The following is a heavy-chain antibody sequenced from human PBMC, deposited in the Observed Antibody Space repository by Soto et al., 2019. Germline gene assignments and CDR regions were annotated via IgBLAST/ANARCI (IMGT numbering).Heavy chain of an antibody. CDR2: ISAYNGNT. CDR1: GYTLTSYG. J-gene: IGHJ6*02. Sequence: ASVKVSCKASGYTLTSYGISWVRQAPGQGLEWMGRISAYNGNTNYAQKLQGRVTMTTDTSTSTAYMELRSLRSDDTAVYYCARHFYSNYGGYYYYGMDVWGQGATVTVSS. D-gene: IGHD4-4*01. CDR3: ARHFYSNYGGYYYYGMDV. V-gene: IGHV1-18*01.